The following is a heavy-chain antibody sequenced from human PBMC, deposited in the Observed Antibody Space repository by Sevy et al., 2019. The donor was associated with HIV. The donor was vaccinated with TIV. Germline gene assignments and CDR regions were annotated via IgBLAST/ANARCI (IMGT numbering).Heavy chain of an antibody. CDR1: GFTFSSYW. CDR2: IKQDGSEK. J-gene: IGHJ4*02. Sequence: GGSLRLSCAASGFTFSSYWMSWVRQAPGKGLEWVANIKQDGSEKYYVDSVKGRFTISRDNAKNSLYLQMNSLRAEDTAVYYCAIPLRFPWISFDYWGQGTLVTVSS. D-gene: IGHD5-12*01. V-gene: IGHV3-7*01. CDR3: AIPLRFPWISFDY.